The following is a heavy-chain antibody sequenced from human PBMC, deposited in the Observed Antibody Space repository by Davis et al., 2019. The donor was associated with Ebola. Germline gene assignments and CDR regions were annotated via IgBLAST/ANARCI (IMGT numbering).Heavy chain of an antibody. J-gene: IGHJ6*02. CDR1: GFTVSSNY. CDR2: IYSGGST. CDR3: ARESIVVVIAIFHYGMDV. D-gene: IGHD2-21*01. Sequence: GGSLRLSCAASGFTVSSNYMSWVRQAPGKGLEWVSVIYSGGSTYYADSVKGRFTISRHNSKNTLYLQMNSLRAEDTAVYYCARESIVVVIAIFHYGMDVWGQGTTVTVSS. V-gene: IGHV3-53*04.